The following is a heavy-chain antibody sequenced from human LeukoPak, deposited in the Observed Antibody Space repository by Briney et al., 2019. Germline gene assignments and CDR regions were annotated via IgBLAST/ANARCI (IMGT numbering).Heavy chain of an antibody. CDR2: TYYRSKWYN. CDR1: GDSVSSNSAA. D-gene: IGHD6-19*01. V-gene: IGHV6-1*01. Sequence: SQTLSLICAISGDSVSSNSAAWNWIRQSPSRGLEWLGRTYYRSKWYNDYAVSVKSRITINPDTSKNQFSLQLNSVTPEDTAVYYCARDREYSSGRWVNWFDPWGQGTLVTVSS. J-gene: IGHJ5*02. CDR3: ARDREYSSGRWVNWFDP.